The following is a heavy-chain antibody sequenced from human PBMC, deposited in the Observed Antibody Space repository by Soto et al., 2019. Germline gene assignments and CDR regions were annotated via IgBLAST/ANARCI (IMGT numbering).Heavy chain of an antibody. CDR2: ISGSGSDT. V-gene: IGHV3-23*01. D-gene: IGHD3-3*01. CDR1: GYTFSSYA. J-gene: IGHJ6*02. Sequence: GGSLRLSCAASGYTFSSYAMNWVRQAPGKGLEWVTEISGSGSDTYYADSVKGRFTVSRDNSQTTLFLQMNSLRAEDTSVYYCAKQRNSFCLRDAMDVWGQGTTVTVSS. CDR3: AKQRNSFCLRDAMDV.